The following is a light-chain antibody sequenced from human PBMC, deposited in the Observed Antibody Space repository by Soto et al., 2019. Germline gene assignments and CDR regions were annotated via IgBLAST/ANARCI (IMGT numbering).Light chain of an antibody. Sequence: DIHMTQSPSTLSASVGERVTFTCRASQSLNNWLAWYQQKPGKAPKLLIYKASTLESGVPSRFSGSGSGTECTLTISSLQPDDIATYYCQHYNGYPITFGGGSKVEIK. CDR3: QHYNGYPIT. V-gene: IGKV1-5*03. CDR1: QSLNNW. CDR2: KAS. J-gene: IGKJ4*01.